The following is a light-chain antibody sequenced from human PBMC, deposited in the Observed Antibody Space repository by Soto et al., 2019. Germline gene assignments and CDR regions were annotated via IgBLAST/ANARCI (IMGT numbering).Light chain of an antibody. J-gene: IGLJ3*02. CDR2: YND. CDR1: NSNLGSNA. V-gene: IGLV1-36*01. Sequence: QSVLTQSPSVSGAPRQSVNISCSGNNSNLGSNAVHWYQQLPGKAPKLLMYYNDMLPSGVSDRFSGSKSGTSASLAISGLQSEDEGDYYCATWDDRLTAWVFGGGTKLTVL. CDR3: ATWDDRLTAWV.